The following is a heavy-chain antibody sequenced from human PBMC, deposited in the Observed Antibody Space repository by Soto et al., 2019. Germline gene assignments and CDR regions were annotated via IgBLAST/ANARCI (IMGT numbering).Heavy chain of an antibody. CDR1: GITLSSYA. V-gene: IGHV3-23*01. D-gene: IGHD6-19*01. J-gene: IGHJ4*02. CDR2: ISGSGGST. CDR3: AVAGPFDY. Sequence: PGRSLKLSCAASGITLSSYAMNWVRQAPGKGLEWVSAISGSGGSTYYADSVKGRFTISRDNSKNTLYLQKKSMREEDTAVYYCAVAGPFDYWGQGT.